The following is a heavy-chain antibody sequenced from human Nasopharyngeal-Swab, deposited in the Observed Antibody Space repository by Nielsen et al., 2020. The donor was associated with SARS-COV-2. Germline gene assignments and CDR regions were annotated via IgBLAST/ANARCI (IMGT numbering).Heavy chain of an antibody. J-gene: IGHJ6*02. CDR3: ARDYASGYYYYGMDV. CDR2: IDWDDDK. Sequence: TLSLTCTVSGGSISSGGYYWSWIRQPPGKALEWLALIDWDDDKYYSTSLKTRLTISKDTSKNQVVLTMTNMDPVDTATYYCARDYASGYYYYGMDVWGQGTTVTVSS. V-gene: IGHV2-70*01. D-gene: IGHD4-17*01. CDR1: GGSISSGGYY.